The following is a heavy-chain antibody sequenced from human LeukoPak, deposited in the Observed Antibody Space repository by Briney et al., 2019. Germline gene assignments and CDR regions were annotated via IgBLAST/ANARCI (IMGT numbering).Heavy chain of an antibody. CDR2: MNEDGSQK. Sequence: PGGSLRLSCAASGFSFSNYWMTWVRQAPGKGLEWVASMNEDGSQKNYGDSVKGRFTISRDNAENSLYLQLNSLRAEDTAVYYCARDRHSSVDYWGQGTLVTVSS. CDR3: ARDRHSSVDY. CDR1: GFSFSNYW. V-gene: IGHV3-7*01. D-gene: IGHD3-22*01. J-gene: IGHJ4*02.